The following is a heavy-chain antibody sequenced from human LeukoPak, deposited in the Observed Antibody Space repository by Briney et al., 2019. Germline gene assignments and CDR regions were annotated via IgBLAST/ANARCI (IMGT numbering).Heavy chain of an antibody. D-gene: IGHD3-22*01. CDR1: CGSISSGSYY. J-gene: IGHJ3*02. V-gene: IGHV4-61*02. CDR2: TYTSGST. CDR3: ARGIVADAFDI. Sequence: PSETLSLTCTVSCGSISSGSYYWSWIRQPAGKGLDWIGRTYTSGSTNYNPPLKSRVTISVDTSKNQFSLKLSSVTAADTAVYYCARGIVADAFDIWGQGTMVTVSS.